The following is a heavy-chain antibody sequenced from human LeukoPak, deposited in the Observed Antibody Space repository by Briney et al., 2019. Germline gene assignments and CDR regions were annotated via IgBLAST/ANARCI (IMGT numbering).Heavy chain of an antibody. CDR2: ISGSGSSI. J-gene: IGHJ6*02. Sequence: GGSLRLSCTASGFTFSSYEMNWVRQAPGKGLEWLSYISGSGSSIHYADSLKGRLTISRDNAKNSLYLQMNSLRAKDTAVYYCARGHTMDVWGQGTTVTVSS. CDR1: GFTFSSYE. V-gene: IGHV3-48*03. CDR3: ARGHTMDV.